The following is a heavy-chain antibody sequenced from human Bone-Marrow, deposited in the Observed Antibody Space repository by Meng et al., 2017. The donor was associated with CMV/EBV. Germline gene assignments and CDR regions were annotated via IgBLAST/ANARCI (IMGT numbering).Heavy chain of an antibody. Sequence: LTCTVYGGSFSGYSWSWSRQPPGKGLEWIGEINHSGSTNYNPSLKSRVTISVDTSKNQFSLKLSSVTAADTAVYYCARGARGGWFDPWGQGTLVTVSS. D-gene: IGHD3-10*01. CDR2: INHSGST. J-gene: IGHJ5*02. V-gene: IGHV4-34*01. CDR1: GGSFSGYS. CDR3: ARGARGGWFDP.